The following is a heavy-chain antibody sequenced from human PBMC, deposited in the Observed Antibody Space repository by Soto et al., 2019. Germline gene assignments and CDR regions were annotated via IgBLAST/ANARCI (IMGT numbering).Heavy chain of an antibody. CDR2: IIPILGIA. CDR1: GGTFSSYT. V-gene: IGHV1-69*02. D-gene: IGHD5-12*01. Sequence: SVKVSCKASGGTFSSYTISWVRQAPGQGLEWMGRIIPILGIANYAQKFQGRVTITADKSTSTAYMELSSLRSEDTAVYYCARLDSGYDYVRSAAFDIWGQGTMVTVSS. CDR3: ARLDSGYDYVRSAAFDI. J-gene: IGHJ3*02.